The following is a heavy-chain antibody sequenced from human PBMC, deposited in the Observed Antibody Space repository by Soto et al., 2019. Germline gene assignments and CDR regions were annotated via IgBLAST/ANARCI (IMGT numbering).Heavy chain of an antibody. V-gene: IGHV1-58*02. D-gene: IGHD1-26*01. CDR3: AAGLVGAPTRDYYYGMDV. J-gene: IGHJ6*02. CDR2: IVVGSGNT. Sequence: SVKVSCKSSGFTFTSSAMQWVRQARGQRLEWIGWIVVGSGNTNYAQKFQERVTITRDMSTSTAYMELSSLRSEDTAVYYCAAGLVGAPTRDYYYGMDVWGQGTTVTVSS. CDR1: GFTFTSSA.